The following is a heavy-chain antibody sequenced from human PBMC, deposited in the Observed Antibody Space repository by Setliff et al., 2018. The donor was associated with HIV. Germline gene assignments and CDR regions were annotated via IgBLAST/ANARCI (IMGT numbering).Heavy chain of an antibody. Sequence: SETLSLTCVVYGGSFSGYYWSWIRQPPGKGLEWIGEINHSGSTNYNPSLKSRVTISVDTSKNQFSLKLSSVTAADTAVYYCARRSDFWSEGDAFDIWGQGTMVTVSS. D-gene: IGHD3-3*01. V-gene: IGHV4-34*01. CDR3: ARRSDFWSEGDAFDI. CDR1: GGSFSGYY. J-gene: IGHJ3*02. CDR2: INHSGST.